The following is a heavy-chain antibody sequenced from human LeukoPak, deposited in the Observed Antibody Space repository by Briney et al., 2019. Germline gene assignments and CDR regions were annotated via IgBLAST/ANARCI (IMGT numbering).Heavy chain of an antibody. Sequence: GGSLRLSCAASGFTFSTYAMSWVRQAPGKGLEWVSTISDSGANTYYADSVRGRFTISRDNSKNTLYLQKNSLRADDTAVYYCAKSMTLQWRGFFDLWGRGTHVTVSS. CDR2: ISDSGANT. J-gene: IGHJ2*01. CDR1: GFTFSTYA. V-gene: IGHV3-23*01. D-gene: IGHD6-19*01. CDR3: AKSMTLQWRGFFDL.